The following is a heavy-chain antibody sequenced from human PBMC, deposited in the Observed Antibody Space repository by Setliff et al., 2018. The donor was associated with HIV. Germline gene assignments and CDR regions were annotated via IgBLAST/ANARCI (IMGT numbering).Heavy chain of an antibody. D-gene: IGHD1-1*01. J-gene: IGHJ4*02. V-gene: IGHV3-7*01. CDR2: IGQDGSEK. Sequence: PGGSLRLSCAASGFTFSSHWMSWIRQAPGKGPEWVANIGQDGSEKYYVDSVMGRFTISRDNAKNLLYLEMRSLRAENTAVYYCAGSRGYFVQADWGQGTLVTVSS. CDR1: GFTFSSHW. CDR3: AGSRGYFVQAD.